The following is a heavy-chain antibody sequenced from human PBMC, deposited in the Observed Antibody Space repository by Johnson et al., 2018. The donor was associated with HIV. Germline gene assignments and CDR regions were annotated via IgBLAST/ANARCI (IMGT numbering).Heavy chain of an antibody. CDR1: GFTLSNAW. D-gene: IGHD2-15*01. V-gene: IGHV3-15*01. CDR2: IKSKTDGGTT. J-gene: IGHJ3*02. CDR3: TTDPSGCSPFDAFDI. Sequence: VQLVESGGGLGKPGGSLRLSCAASGFTLSNAWKSWVRQAPGKGMEWVGCIKSKTDGGTTDYAAPVKDRVTISRDDSKNPLYLQMNSLKTEDTAVYYWTTDPSGCSPFDAFDIWGQGTMVTVSS.